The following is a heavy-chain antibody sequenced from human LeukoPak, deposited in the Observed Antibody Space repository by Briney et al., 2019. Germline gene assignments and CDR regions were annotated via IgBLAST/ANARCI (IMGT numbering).Heavy chain of an antibody. CDR3: ASGVVEMATTTAFDI. CDR2: IYYSGST. CDR1: GGSISSYY. V-gene: IGHV4-59*01. J-gene: IGHJ3*02. Sequence: SETLSLTCTVSGGSISSYYWSWIRQPPGKGLEWIGYIYYSGSTNYNPSLKSRVTISVDTSKNQFSLKLSSVTAADTAVYYCASGVVEMATTTAFDIWGQGTMVTVSS. D-gene: IGHD5-24*01.